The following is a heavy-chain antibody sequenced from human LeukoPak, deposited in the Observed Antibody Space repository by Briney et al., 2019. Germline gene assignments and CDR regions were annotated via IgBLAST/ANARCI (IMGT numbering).Heavy chain of an antibody. CDR2: INPSGGST. V-gene: IGHV1-46*01. Sequence: ASVKVSCKASGYTFTSYYMHWVRQAPGQGLEWMGIINPSGGSTGYAQKFQGRVTMTRDTSTSTVYMELSSLRSEDTAVYYCARDRSIAAADDAFDIWGQGTMVTVSS. D-gene: IGHD6-13*01. J-gene: IGHJ3*02. CDR1: GYTFTSYY. CDR3: ARDRSIAAADDAFDI.